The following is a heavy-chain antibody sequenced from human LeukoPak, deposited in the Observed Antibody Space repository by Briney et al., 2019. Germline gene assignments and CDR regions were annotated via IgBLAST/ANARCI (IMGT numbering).Heavy chain of an antibody. Sequence: ASVEVSCKAAGYTFGNYGIKWVRQAPGQGLEWMGWISAYNGNTNYAQKLQGRVTMTTDTSTSTAYMELRSLRSDDTAVYYCARDGGDYVPYYYYYMDVWGKGTTVTVSS. CDR2: ISAYNGNT. CDR3: ARDGGDYVPYYYYYMDV. CDR1: GYTFGNYG. D-gene: IGHD4-17*01. V-gene: IGHV1-18*01. J-gene: IGHJ6*03.